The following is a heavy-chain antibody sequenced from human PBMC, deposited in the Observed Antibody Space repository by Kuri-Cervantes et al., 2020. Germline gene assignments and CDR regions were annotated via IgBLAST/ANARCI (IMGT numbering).Heavy chain of an antibody. Sequence: GESLKISCAASGFTFSSYAMSWVRQAPGKGLEWVSAISGSGGSTYYADSVKGRFTISRDNSKNTLYLQMNSLRAEDTAVYYCAKVLSYGDIVVVVAATFDAFDIWGQGKMVTVSS. CDR1: GFTFSSYA. V-gene: IGHV3-23*01. J-gene: IGHJ3*02. CDR2: ISGSGGST. D-gene: IGHD2-15*01. CDR3: AKVLSYGDIVVVVAATFDAFDI.